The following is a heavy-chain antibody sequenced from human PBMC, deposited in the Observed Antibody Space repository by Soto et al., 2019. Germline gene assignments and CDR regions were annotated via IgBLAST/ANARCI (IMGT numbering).Heavy chain of an antibody. CDR2: VFPGDSDT. CDR1: GYSFSPYW. V-gene: IGHV5-51*01. D-gene: IGHD3-22*01. CDR3: ARHDSSGYTSGDHAFDI. Sequence: GESLKISCHGSGYSFSPYWIGWVLQMPGNGLEWMGIVFPGDSDTIYSPSFQGQVTISADRSINTAYLQWSSLKASDTAMYYCARHDSSGYTSGDHAFDIWGQGTMVTV. J-gene: IGHJ3*02.